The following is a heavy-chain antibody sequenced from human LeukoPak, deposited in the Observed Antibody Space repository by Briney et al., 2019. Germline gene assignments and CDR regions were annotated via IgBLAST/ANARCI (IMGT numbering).Heavy chain of an antibody. CDR3: TRLRYDSTFY. V-gene: IGHV3-73*01. CDR2: IRSKANSYAT. D-gene: IGHD3-22*01. CDR1: GFTFSSYA. J-gene: IGHJ4*02. Sequence: GGSLRLSCAASGFTFSSYAMSWVRQASGKGREWVGRIRSKANSYATAYAASVKGRFTISRDDSKNTAYLQMNSLKTEDTAVYYCTRLRYDSTFYWGQGTLVTVSS.